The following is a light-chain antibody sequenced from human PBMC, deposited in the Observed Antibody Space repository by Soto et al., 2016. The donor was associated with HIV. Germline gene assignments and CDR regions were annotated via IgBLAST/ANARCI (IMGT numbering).Light chain of an antibody. CDR2: GKN. CDR3: NSRDSSGNPS. V-gene: IGLV3-19*01. Sequence: SSELTQDPAVSVALGQTVRITCQGDSLRSYCASWYQQKPGQAPILVIYGKNNRPSGILDRFSGSSSGNTASLTITGAQAEDEADYYCNSRDSSGNPSFGGGTKLTVL. CDR1: SLRSYC. J-gene: IGLJ2*01.